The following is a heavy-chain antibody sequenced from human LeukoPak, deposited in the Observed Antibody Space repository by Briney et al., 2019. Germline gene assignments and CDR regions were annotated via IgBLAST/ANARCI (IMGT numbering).Heavy chain of an antibody. CDR1: GYTFTSYY. CDR2: INPSGGST. J-gene: IGHJ4*02. Sequence: ASVKVSCKASGYTFTSYYMHGGRQAPGQRLEWRGIINPSGGSTSYAQKSQGRVTMTRDMSTSTVYMQLSSLSSEDTAVYYCARDGEGGDFDHWGQGTLVTVSS. D-gene: IGHD1-26*01. V-gene: IGHV1-46*01. CDR3: ARDGEGGDFDH.